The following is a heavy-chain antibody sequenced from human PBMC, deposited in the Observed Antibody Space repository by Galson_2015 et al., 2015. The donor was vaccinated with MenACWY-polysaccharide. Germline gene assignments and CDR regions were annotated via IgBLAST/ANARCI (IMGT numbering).Heavy chain of an antibody. CDR3: ARGGKYYYDSSGYLNWFDP. CDR1: GYTFSSYD. Sequence: SVKVSCKASGYTFSSYDINWVRQTTGQGLEWMGCMWSNSGNTVCAQTFQGRVTMTRNTSISIAYMELSSLRSEDTAVYYCARGGKYYYDSSGYLNWFDPWGQGTLVTVSS. V-gene: IGHV1-8*02. CDR2: MWSNSGNT. J-gene: IGHJ5*02. D-gene: IGHD3-22*01.